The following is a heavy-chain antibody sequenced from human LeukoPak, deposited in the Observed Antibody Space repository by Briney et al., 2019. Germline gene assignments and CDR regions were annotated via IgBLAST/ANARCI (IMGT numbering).Heavy chain of an antibody. D-gene: IGHD5/OR15-5a*01. CDR2: IYHNGTP. CDR3: ARDHLSVDYYYYGMDV. CDR1: VGSISSGNW. J-gene: IGHJ6*02. V-gene: IGHV4-4*02. Sequence: ASETLSLTCAVSVGSISSGNWWSWVRQSPGKGLEWIGEIYHNGTPNYSPSLKSRVTISVDTSKNQFSLKLSSVTAADTAVYYCARDHLSVDYYYYGMDVWGQGTTVTVSS.